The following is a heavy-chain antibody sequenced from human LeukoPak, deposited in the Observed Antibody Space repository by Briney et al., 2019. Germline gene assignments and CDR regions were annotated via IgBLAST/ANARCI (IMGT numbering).Heavy chain of an antibody. CDR1: GFTFSSYA. Sequence: GGSLRLSCAASGFTFSSYAMHWVRQAPGKGLEWVSVISGSVSSTNYAGSVKGRFTISRDNSKNTLYLQMNSLRAEDTAVYYCARQTGTPLPSIFDYWGQGTLVTVSS. CDR2: ISGSVSST. V-gene: IGHV3-23*01. J-gene: IGHJ4*02. CDR3: ARQTGTPLPSIFDY. D-gene: IGHD1-1*01.